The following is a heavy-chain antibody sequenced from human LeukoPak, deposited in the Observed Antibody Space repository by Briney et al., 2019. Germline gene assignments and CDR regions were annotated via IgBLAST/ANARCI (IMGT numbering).Heavy chain of an antibody. V-gene: IGHV3-7*01. CDR2: INQDGSEK. J-gene: IGHJ4*02. D-gene: IGHD2-2*01. CDR3: ARDLPATPHENDY. CDR1: VFTFSSYW. Sequence: GGSLRLSCAASVFTFSSYWMSWVRQAPGKGLEWVANINQDGSEKYYVDSVKGRFTISRDNAKNSLYLQMNSLRAEDTAVYYCARDLPATPHENDYWGQGTLVTVSS.